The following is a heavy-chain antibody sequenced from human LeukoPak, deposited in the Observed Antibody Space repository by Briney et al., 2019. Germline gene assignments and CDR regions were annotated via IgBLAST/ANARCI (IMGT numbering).Heavy chain of an antibody. Sequence: SETLSLTCTVSGGSISSYYWSWIRQPPGKGLEWIGYIYYSGSTNYNPSLKSRVTISVDTSKNQFSLKLSSVTAADTAVYYCARGTTVVGFDYWGQGTLVTVSS. CDR1: GGSISSYY. CDR3: ARGTTVVGFDY. V-gene: IGHV4-59*01. J-gene: IGHJ4*02. CDR2: IYYSGST. D-gene: IGHD4-23*01.